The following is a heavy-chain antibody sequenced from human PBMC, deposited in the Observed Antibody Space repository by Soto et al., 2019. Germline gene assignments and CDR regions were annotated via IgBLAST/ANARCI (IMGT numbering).Heavy chain of an antibody. Sequence: EVQLLESGGGLVQLGGSLRLSCAASRFTFSSYARCWVRQAPGKGLEWVSSISVSGGSTYYADSVKGRFTISRDNSKNTLYLQMNSLRAEDTAVYYCAKDGYSITRNKPLDYWGQGTLVTVSS. D-gene: IGHD2-2*01. J-gene: IGHJ4*02. CDR2: ISVSGGST. V-gene: IGHV3-23*01. CDR1: RFTFSSYA. CDR3: AKDGYSITRNKPLDY.